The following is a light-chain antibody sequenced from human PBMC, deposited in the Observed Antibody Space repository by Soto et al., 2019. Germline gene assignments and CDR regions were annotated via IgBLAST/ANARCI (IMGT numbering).Light chain of an antibody. CDR3: QQCYRTPLT. Sequence: DIQMTQSPSSLSASVGDRVIITCRASQSLTSHLNWYQQKPGKAPKLLIYAASSLQSGVPSRFSGSGSGTDFTLTISSLQPEDFATYYCQQCYRTPLTFGGGTKVEIK. J-gene: IGKJ4*01. CDR2: AAS. V-gene: IGKV1-39*01. CDR1: QSLTSH.